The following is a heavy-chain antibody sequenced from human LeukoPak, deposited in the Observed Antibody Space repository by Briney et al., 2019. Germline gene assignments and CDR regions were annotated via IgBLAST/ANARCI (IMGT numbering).Heavy chain of an antibody. Sequence: PSETLSLTCAVYGESLSNYYWSWIRQPPGKGLEWIGEINHYGSTNYNPSLKSRITISVDTSKNQFSLKLSSVTAADTAVYYCARLPDYYSRHGAPGWGQGTLVTVSP. CDR3: ARLPDYYSRHGAPG. CDR2: INHYGST. CDR1: GESLSNYY. V-gene: IGHV4-34*01. J-gene: IGHJ4*02. D-gene: IGHD3-10*01.